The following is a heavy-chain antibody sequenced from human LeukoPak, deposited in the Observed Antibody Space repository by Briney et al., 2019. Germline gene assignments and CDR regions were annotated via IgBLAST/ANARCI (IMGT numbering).Heavy chain of an antibody. D-gene: IGHD3-22*01. Sequence: GGSLRLSCAASGFTFSSYSMNWVRQAPGKGLEWVSSISSSSSYIYYADSVKGRFTISRDNAKNSLYLQMNTLRAEDTAVNYCARRAGDYSHPYDYWGQGTLVTVSS. J-gene: IGHJ4*02. CDR2: ISSSSSYI. V-gene: IGHV3-21*04. CDR1: GFTFSSYS. CDR3: ARRAGDYSHPYDY.